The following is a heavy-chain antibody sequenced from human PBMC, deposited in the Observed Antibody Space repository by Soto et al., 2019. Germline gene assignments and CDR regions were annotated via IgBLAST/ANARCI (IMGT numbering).Heavy chain of an antibody. CDR2: IYYSGST. V-gene: IGHV4-30-4*01. CDR3: ARVRVTEYAFFDY. Sequence: PSETLSLTCTVSGGSISSGDYYWSWIRQPPGKGLEWIGYIYYSGSTYYNPSLKSRVTISVDTSKNQFSLKLSSVTAADTAVYYCARVRVTEYAFFDYWGQGTLVTVSS. J-gene: IGHJ4*02. CDR1: GGSISSGDYY. D-gene: IGHD2-21*02.